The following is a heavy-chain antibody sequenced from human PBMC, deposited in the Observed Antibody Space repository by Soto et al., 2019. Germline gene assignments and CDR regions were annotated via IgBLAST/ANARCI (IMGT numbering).Heavy chain of an antibody. Sequence: PSETLSLTCTVSGGSISTISYYWGWIRQPPGKGLEYIGNIHNTGNTFYNASLKSRVTISVDTSKSQFSLKLRSVTAADTAVYFCARQVIAADGTGYFQHWGQGAPVTVYS. D-gene: IGHD6-13*01. V-gene: IGHV4-39*01. J-gene: IGHJ1*01. CDR1: GGSISTISYY. CDR2: IHNTGNT. CDR3: ARQVIAADGTGYFQH.